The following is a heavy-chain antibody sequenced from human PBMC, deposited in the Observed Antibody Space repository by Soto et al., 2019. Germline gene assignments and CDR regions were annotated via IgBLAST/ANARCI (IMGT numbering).Heavy chain of an antibody. CDR2: IVVGSSNT. V-gene: IGHV1-58*01. Sequence: GASVKVSCKASGFTFTSSAVQWVRQAPGQHFEWMGWIVVGSSNTNYAQKFQERVTITRDMSTSTAYMELSSLRSEDTAVYYCAAAFEGYYGSGSFYGMDVWGQGTTVTVS. J-gene: IGHJ6*02. CDR1: GFTFTSSA. D-gene: IGHD3-10*01. CDR3: AAAFEGYYGSGSFYGMDV.